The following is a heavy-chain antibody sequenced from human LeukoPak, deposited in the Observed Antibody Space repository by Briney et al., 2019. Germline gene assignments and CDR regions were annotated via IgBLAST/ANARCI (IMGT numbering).Heavy chain of an antibody. CDR2: IYYSGST. CDR3: ARLLPAVAGTSYFPH. J-gene: IGHJ1*01. CDR1: GGSLRNYY. Sequence: PSETLSLTCTVSGGSLRNYYWGWIRQPPGKGLEWIGYIYYSGSTNYNPSLKSRVTISVGTSRNQFSLKLSSVTAADTAVYFCARLLPAVAGTSYFPHWGQGTLVTVSS. D-gene: IGHD6-19*01. V-gene: IGHV4-59*08.